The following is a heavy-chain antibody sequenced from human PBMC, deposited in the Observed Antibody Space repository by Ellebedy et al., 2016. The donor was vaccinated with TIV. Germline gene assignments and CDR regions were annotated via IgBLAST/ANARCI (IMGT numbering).Heavy chain of an antibody. CDR2: IKQDGSEK. CDR3: ARDLSGLWFGEIPYYFDY. CDR1: GFTFSSYW. Sequence: GESLKISXAASGFTFSSYWMSWVRQAPGKGLEWVANIKQDGSEKYYVDSVKGRFTISRDNAKNSLYLQMNSLRAEDTAVYYCARDLSGLWFGEIPYYFDYWGQGTLVTVSS. J-gene: IGHJ4*02. V-gene: IGHV3-7*01. D-gene: IGHD3-10*01.